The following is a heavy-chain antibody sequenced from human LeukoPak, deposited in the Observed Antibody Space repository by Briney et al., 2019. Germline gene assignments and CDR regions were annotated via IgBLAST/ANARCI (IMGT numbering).Heavy chain of an antibody. CDR3: AREVGYCSGGSCYSYFDY. D-gene: IGHD2-15*01. Sequence: SETLSLTCTVSGGSVSSGSYYWSWIRQPPGKGLEWIGYIYYSGSTNYNPSLKSRVTISVDTSKNQFSLKLSSVTAADTAVYYCAREVGYCSGGSCYSYFDYWGQGTLVTVSS. CDR1: GGSVSSGSYY. V-gene: IGHV4-61*01. J-gene: IGHJ4*02. CDR2: IYYSGST.